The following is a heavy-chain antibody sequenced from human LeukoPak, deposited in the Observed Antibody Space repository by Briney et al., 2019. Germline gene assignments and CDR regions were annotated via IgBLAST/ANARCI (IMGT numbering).Heavy chain of an antibody. V-gene: IGHV4-30-2*01. J-gene: IGHJ5*02. CDR1: GGSISSGGYS. CDR3: ARVRYGSGSYSYNWFDP. CDR2: IYHSGST. D-gene: IGHD3-10*01. Sequence: SETLSLTCAVSGGSISSGGYSWSWIRQPPGKGLEWIGYIYHSGSTYYNPSLKSRVTISVDRSKSQFSLKLSSVTAADTAVYYCARVRYGSGSYSYNWFDPWGQGTLVTVSS.